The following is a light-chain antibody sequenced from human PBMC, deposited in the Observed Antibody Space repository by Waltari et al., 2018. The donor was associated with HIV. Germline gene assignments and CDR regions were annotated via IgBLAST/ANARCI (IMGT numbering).Light chain of an antibody. Sequence: SYELTQAPSVSVSPGQTARITSSGDTLAKQYAYWYQQKPGQAPELVMYQDTERPSGIPERFSGSRSGTTVTLTISRVQAADEADYYCQSIDSGGTFVFGTGTKVTVL. CDR2: QDT. CDR3: QSIDSGGTFV. J-gene: IGLJ1*01. V-gene: IGLV3-25*03. CDR1: TLAKQY.